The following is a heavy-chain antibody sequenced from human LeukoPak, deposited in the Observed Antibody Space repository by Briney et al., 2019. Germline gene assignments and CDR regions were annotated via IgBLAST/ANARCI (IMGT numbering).Heavy chain of an antibody. CDR1: GYTFTGYY. Sequence: GASVKVSCKASGYTFTGYYMHWVRQAPGQGLEWMGWINPNSGGTNYAQKFQGRVTMTRDTSISTAYMGLSRLRSDDTAVYYCARELIDGGRRELLLDYWGQGTLVTVSS. J-gene: IGHJ4*02. V-gene: IGHV1-2*02. CDR3: ARELIDGGRRELLLDY. CDR2: INPNSGGT. D-gene: IGHD1-26*01.